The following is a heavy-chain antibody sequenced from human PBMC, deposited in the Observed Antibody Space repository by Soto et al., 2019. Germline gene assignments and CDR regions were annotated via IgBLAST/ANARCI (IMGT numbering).Heavy chain of an antibody. D-gene: IGHD4-17*01. CDR1: GYTFTSSD. CDR3: ARVVEDYGDYWNFDY. J-gene: IGHJ4*02. V-gene: IGHV1-8*01. CDR2: MNPNSGNT. Sequence: QVQLVQSGAEVKKPGASVKVSCKASGYTFTSSDINWVRQATGQGLEWMGWMNPNSGNTGYAQKFQGRLTMTRNTSISTAYMELSSLRSEDTAVYYCARVVEDYGDYWNFDYWGQGTLVTVSS.